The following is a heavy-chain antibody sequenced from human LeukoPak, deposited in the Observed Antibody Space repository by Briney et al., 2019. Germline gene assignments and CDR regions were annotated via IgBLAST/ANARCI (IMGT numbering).Heavy chain of an antibody. D-gene: IGHD3-10*01. J-gene: IGHJ4*02. CDR3: AKDVGTSGNYSPSDY. CDR1: GFTFGRHA. Sequence: PGGSLRLSCAASGFTFGRHAMNWVRQAPGKGLEWVSAIRFSGESTYYADSVTGRFTISRDNSKNTLYLQMDSLRAEDTAVYYCAKDVGTSGNYSPSDYWGQGTLVTVSS. V-gene: IGHV3-23*01. CDR2: IRFSGEST.